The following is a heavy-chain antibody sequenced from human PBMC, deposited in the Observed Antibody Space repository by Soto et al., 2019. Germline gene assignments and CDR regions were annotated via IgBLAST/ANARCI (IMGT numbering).Heavy chain of an antibody. Sequence: GGSLRLSCTASGFSVGSYGMSWVRQAPGKGLECVSSSGSGYSIFYADSVKGRFTISRDNSKNTLFLQMNSLRAEDTGVYYCAKGRGSSWYVVFFDYWGQGALVTVSS. CDR3: AKGRGSSWYVVFFDY. CDR2: SGSGYSI. CDR1: GFSVGSYG. D-gene: IGHD2-2*01. J-gene: IGHJ4*02. V-gene: IGHV3-23*01.